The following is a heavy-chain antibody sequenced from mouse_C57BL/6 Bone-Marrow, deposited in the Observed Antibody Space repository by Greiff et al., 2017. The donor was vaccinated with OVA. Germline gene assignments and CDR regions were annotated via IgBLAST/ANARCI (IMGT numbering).Heavy chain of an antibody. Sequence: EVQGVESGGGLVKPGGSLKLSCAASGFTFSSYTMSWVRQTPEKRLEWVATISGGGGNTYYPDSVKGRFTISRDNAKNTLYLQMSSLRSEDTALYYCARHLNYYGSTFYAMDYWGQGTSVTVSS. V-gene: IGHV5-9*01. CDR1: GFTFSSYT. CDR2: ISGGGGNT. D-gene: IGHD1-1*01. J-gene: IGHJ4*01. CDR3: ARHLNYYGSTFYAMDY.